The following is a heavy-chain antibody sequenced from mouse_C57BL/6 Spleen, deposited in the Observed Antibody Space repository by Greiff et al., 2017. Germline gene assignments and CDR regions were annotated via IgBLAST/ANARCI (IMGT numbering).Heavy chain of an antibody. Sequence: VQLQQPGAELVMPGASVKMSCKASGYTFTSYWMHWVKQRPGQGLEWIGEIDPSDSYTNYNHKFKGKSTLTVDNSSSTAYMQLSSLTSEDSAVYYGARRLDYGGNYDAMDYWGQGTSVTVSS. J-gene: IGHJ4*01. CDR1: GYTFTSYW. V-gene: IGHV1-69*01. CDR3: ARRLDYGGNYDAMDY. D-gene: IGHD1-1*02. CDR2: IDPSDSYT.